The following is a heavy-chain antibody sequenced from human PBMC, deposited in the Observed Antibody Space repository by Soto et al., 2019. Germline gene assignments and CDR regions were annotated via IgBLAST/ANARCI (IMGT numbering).Heavy chain of an antibody. Sequence: SLTCTVSGGSISSGGYYWSWIRQHPGKGLEWIGYIYYSGSTYYNPSLKSRVTISVDTSKNQFSLKLSSVTAADTAVYYCARAYTGSDYYGSGSFDYWGQGTLVTVS. J-gene: IGHJ4*02. D-gene: IGHD3-10*01. V-gene: IGHV4-31*03. CDR3: ARAYTGSDYYGSGSFDY. CDR2: IYYSGST. CDR1: GGSISSGGYY.